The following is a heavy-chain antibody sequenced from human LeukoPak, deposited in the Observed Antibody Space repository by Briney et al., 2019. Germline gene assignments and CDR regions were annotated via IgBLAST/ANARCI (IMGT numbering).Heavy chain of an antibody. CDR3: TRDRSPGIAVAGSGEGYYFDY. CDR2: IRSKAYGGTT. Sequence: GGSLRLSCAASGFTFSSYGMHWVRQAPGKGLEWVGFIRSKAYGGTTEYAASVKGRFTISRDDSKSIAYLQMNSLKTEDTAVYYCTRDRSPGIAVAGSGEGYYFDYWGQGTLVTVSS. CDR1: GFTFSSYG. V-gene: IGHV3-49*04. J-gene: IGHJ4*02. D-gene: IGHD6-19*01.